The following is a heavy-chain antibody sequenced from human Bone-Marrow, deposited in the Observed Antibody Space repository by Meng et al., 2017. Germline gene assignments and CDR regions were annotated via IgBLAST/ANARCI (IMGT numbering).Heavy chain of an antibody. D-gene: IGHD3-22*01. Sequence: QVQLQKWGAGLLRPAETLSLTCAVYVGSFSGYYWSWIRQPPGKGLEWIGEINHSGSTNYNPSLKSRVTISVDTSKNQFSLKLSSVTAADTAVYYCARLAYDSSGYWFDYWGQGTLVTVSS. CDR1: VGSFSGYY. CDR3: ARLAYDSSGYWFDY. CDR2: INHSGST. J-gene: IGHJ4*02. V-gene: IGHV4-34*01.